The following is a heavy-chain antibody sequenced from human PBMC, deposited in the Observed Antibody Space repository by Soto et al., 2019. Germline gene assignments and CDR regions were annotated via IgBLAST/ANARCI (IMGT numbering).Heavy chain of an antibody. CDR3: ARGPAEPSDSPELYCSSTSCNDFDY. V-gene: IGHV4-34*01. J-gene: IGHJ4*02. D-gene: IGHD2-2*01. CDR2: INHSGST. Sequence: QVQLQQWGAGLLKPSETLSLTCAVYGGSFSGYYWSWIRQPPGKGLEWIGEINHSGSTNYNPSLKSRVTISVDTSKNQFSLKLSSVTAADTAVYYCARGPAEPSDSPELYCSSTSCNDFDYWGQGTLVTVSS. CDR1: GGSFSGYY.